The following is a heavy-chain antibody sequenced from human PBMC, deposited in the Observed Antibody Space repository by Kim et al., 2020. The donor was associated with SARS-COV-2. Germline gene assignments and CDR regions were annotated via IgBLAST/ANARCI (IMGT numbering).Heavy chain of an antibody. CDR3: ARLPLGYCSGGSCYSQYYFGY. D-gene: IGHD2-15*01. CDR1: GDSISSYY. CDR2: IYYSGTT. Sequence: SETLSLTCTVSGDSISSYYWSWIRQPSGKGLEWIGYIYYSGTTNYNPSLKSRATMSVDTSKNQFSLKLRSVTAADTAVYFCARLPLGYCSGGSCYSQYYFGYWGQGTLVTVSS. J-gene: IGHJ4*02. V-gene: IGHV4-59*08.